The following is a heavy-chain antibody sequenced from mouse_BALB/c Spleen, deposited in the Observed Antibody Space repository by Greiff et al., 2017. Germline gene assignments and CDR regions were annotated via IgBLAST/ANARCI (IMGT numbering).Heavy chain of an antibody. CDR3: ARLHYYAMDY. Sequence: EVMLVESGGGLVKPGGSLKLSCAASGFTFSSYAMSWVRQTPEKRLEWVASISSGGSTYYPDSVKGRFTISRDNARNILYLQMSSLRSEDTAMYYCARLHYYAMDYWGQGTSVTVSS. V-gene: IGHV5-6-5*01. J-gene: IGHJ4*01. CDR1: GFTFSSYA. CDR2: ISSGGST.